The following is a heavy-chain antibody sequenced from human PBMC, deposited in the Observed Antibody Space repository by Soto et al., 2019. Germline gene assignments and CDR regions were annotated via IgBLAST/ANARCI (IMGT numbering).Heavy chain of an antibody. V-gene: IGHV1-18*01. CDR1: GYTFTSYG. Sequence: QVHLVQSGPDVKKPGASVKVSCKASGYTFTSYGVSWVRQAPGQGLEWMGWISDYNGNTDYAQKFQGRATXTXDXXTSTAYMELRSLRSDDTAVYYFARDGGSNWYDFGYWGQGTLVTVSS. D-gene: IGHD6-13*01. CDR3: ARDGGSNWYDFGY. J-gene: IGHJ4*02. CDR2: ISDYNGNT.